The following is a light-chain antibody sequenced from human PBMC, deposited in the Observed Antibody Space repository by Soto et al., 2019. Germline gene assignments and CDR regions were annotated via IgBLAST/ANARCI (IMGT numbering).Light chain of an antibody. CDR3: QQYDSSTQT. J-gene: IGKJ2*01. V-gene: IGKV3-15*01. Sequence: EIVMTQSPATLSVSPGERATLSCRASQSVGSNLAWYQQKPGQAPRLLMYGASTRATGIPARFSGSGSGAEFTLTISSLQSEDFAVYYCQQYDSSTQTFGQGTKLEIK. CDR2: GAS. CDR1: QSVGSN.